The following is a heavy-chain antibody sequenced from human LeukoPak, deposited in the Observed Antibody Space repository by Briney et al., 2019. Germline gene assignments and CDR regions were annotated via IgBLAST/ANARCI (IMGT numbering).Heavy chain of an antibody. CDR3: ARGDY. J-gene: IGHJ4*02. CDR1: GFTFSSYS. CDR2: IRHDSSDI. V-gene: IGHV3-21*04. Sequence: GGSLRLSCAASGFTFSSYSMIWVRQAPGKGLEWISFIRHDSSDIYYADSVKGRFTISRDNAKNSLYLQMNSLRAEDTAVYYCARGDYWGQGTLVTVSS.